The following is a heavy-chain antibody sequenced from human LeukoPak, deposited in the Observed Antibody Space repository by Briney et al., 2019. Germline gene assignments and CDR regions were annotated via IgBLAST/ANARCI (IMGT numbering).Heavy chain of an antibody. CDR2: ISGSGGST. CDR1: GFTFSSYA. J-gene: IGHJ4*02. V-gene: IGHV3-23*01. CDR3: AKDWGDSSGYYYLKLDYFDY. Sequence: GGSLRLSCAASGFTFSSYAMSWVRQAPGKGLEWVSAISGSGGSTYYADSVKGRVTISRDNSKNTLYLQMNSLRAEDTAVYYCAKDWGDSSGYYYLKLDYFDYWGQGTLVTVSS. D-gene: IGHD3-22*01.